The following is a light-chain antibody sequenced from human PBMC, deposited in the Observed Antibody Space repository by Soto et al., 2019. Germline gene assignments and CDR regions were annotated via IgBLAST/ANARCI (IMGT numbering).Light chain of an antibody. CDR1: SSNIGAGYD. CDR2: GTS. V-gene: IGLV1-40*01. J-gene: IGLJ2*01. Sequence: QSVLTQPPSVSGAPGQRVTISCTGSSSNIGAGYDVHWYQQLPGTAPKLLIYGTSTRPSGVPDRFSGSKSGTSASLAITGLQAEDEADYYCQSYDSSLSVHVVFGGGTKVTVL. CDR3: QSYDSSLSVHVV.